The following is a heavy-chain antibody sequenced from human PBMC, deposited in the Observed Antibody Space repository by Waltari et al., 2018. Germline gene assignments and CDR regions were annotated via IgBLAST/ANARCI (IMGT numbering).Heavy chain of an antibody. J-gene: IGHJ4*02. D-gene: IGHD5-18*01. Sequence: QVQLQQWGAGLLKPSETLSLICAVYGGSFSGYTWMWIRQSPGKGLEWIGEISHSGGTNYNPSLNSRINISVDMSKNQFSLKLNSVTAADTAVYYCARGRRWLQLSDWGQGTPVTVSS. CDR3: ARGRRWLQLSD. CDR1: GGSFSGYT. CDR2: ISHSGGT. V-gene: IGHV4-34*01.